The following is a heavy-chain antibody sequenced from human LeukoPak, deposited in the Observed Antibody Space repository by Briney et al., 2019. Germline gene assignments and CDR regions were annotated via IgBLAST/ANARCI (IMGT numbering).Heavy chain of an antibody. CDR2: TFYRSKWYN. D-gene: IGHD2-2*01. CDR3: ARDSPNLGFCSSTSCYYGMDV. V-gene: IGHV6-1*01. J-gene: IGHJ6*02. CDR1: GDRVSSNSAA. Sequence: SQTLSLTCAISGDRVSSNSAAWNWIRQSPSRGLEWLGRTFYRSKWYNDYAVSVKSRITINPDTSKNQFSLQLNSVIPEDTAVYYCARDSPNLGFCSSTSCYYGMDVWGQGTTVTVSS.